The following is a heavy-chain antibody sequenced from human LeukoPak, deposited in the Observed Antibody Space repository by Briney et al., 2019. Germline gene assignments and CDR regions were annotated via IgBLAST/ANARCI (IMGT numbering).Heavy chain of an antibody. Sequence: PSETLSLTCAVYGGSFSGYYWSWIRQPPGKGPEWIGEINHSGSTNYNPSLKSRVTISVDTSKNQFSLKLSSVTAADTAVHYCARGSIFDYWGQGTLVTVSS. CDR2: INHSGST. CDR3: ARGSIFDY. J-gene: IGHJ4*02. CDR1: GGSFSGYY. V-gene: IGHV4-34*01.